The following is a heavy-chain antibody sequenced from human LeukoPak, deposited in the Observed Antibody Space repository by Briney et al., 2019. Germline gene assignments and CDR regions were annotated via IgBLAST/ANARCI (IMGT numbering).Heavy chain of an antibody. D-gene: IGHD6-19*01. CDR3: ARDIAVAGIDY. V-gene: IGHV1-69*05. J-gene: IGHJ4*02. CDR1: GYTFSSYA. CDR2: IIPIFGTA. Sequence: SVKVSCKXSGYTFSSYAISWVRQAPRQGLEWMGRIIPIFGTANYAQKFQGRVTITTDESTSTAYMELSSLRSEDTAVYYCARDIAVAGIDYWGQGTLVTVSS.